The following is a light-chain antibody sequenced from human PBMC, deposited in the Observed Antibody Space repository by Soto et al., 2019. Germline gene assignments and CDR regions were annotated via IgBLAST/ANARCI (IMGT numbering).Light chain of an antibody. CDR2: KAS. V-gene: IGKV1-5*03. CDR3: QQYNAYPWT. J-gene: IGKJ1*01. Sequence: TQSPSTLSASVGNIVTITCRASQSISSWLAWYQQKPGKAPKLLIYKASTLESGVPSNFSGSGSGTEFTLTISSLQPEDFATYYCQQYNAYPWTFGQGTKV. CDR1: QSISSW.